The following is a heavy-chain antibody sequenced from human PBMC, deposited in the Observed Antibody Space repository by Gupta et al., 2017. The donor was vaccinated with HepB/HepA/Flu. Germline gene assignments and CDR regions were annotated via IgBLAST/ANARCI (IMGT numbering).Heavy chain of an antibody. CDR3: AREGGLSYEGFDY. J-gene: IGHJ4*02. CDR1: GFTFGGYS. Sequence: EVQLVESGGGLVKPGGSLRLACAASGFTFGGYSMNWVRQAPGKGLEWVSSIGGSSTSIYYADSVKGRFTISRDNAKNSLYLQMNSLRAEDTAVYYCAREGGLSYEGFDYWGLGTLVTVSS. D-gene: IGHD3-16*01. V-gene: IGHV3-21*02. CDR2: IGGSSTSI.